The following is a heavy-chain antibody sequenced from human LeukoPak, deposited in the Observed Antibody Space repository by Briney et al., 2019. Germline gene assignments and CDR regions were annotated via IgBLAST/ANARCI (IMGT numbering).Heavy chain of an antibody. CDR2: IYTSGST. Sequence: SETLSLTCTVSGCSSNNYYWSWIRQSAGKGLEWIARIYTSGSTNYNHSLKSRVSMSVDTSRNQFSLRLRSVTAADTAVYYCARESGYYYDTSGYTFVYWGQGILVTVSS. D-gene: IGHD3-22*01. CDR1: GCSSNNYY. CDR3: ARESGYYYDTSGYTFVY. J-gene: IGHJ4*02. V-gene: IGHV4-4*07.